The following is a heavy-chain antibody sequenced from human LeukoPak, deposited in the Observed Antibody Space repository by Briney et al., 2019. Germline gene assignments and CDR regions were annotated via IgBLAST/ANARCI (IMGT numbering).Heavy chain of an antibody. V-gene: IGHV3-21*01. D-gene: IGHD6-19*01. Sequence: GGSLRLSCAASGFTFSSYSMNWVRQAPGKGLDWVSSISSSSSYIYYADSVKGRFTISRDNAKNSLYLQMNSLRAEDTAVYYCARAALAVSPATGYWGQGTLVTVSS. J-gene: IGHJ4*02. CDR3: ARAALAVSPATGY. CDR1: GFTFSSYS. CDR2: ISSSSSYI.